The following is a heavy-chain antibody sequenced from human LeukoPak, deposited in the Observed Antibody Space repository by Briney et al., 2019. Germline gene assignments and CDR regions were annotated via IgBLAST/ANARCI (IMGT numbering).Heavy chain of an antibody. J-gene: IGHJ4*02. V-gene: IGHV3-7*01. CDR2: IKQDGSEK. D-gene: IGHD3-16*01. CDR3: ARGGDY. Sequence: GGSLRLSCAASGFTFSNYWMSWVRQAPGKGLEWVANIKQDGSEKYYVDSVKGRFTISRDNAESSLYLQMNSLRVEDTAVYYCARGGDYWGQGTLVTVSS. CDR1: GFTFSNYW.